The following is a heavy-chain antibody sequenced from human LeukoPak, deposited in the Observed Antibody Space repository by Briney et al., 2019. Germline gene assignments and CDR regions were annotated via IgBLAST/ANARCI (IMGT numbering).Heavy chain of an antibody. J-gene: IGHJ4*01. V-gene: IGHV3-7*01. CDR3: ARHVGISF. CDR2: IREDGTEK. CDR1: GFTFSGAW. D-gene: IGHD7-27*01. Sequence: GGSLRLSCTASGFTFSGAWMTGVRQAPGKGLEWVANIREDGTEKNYVDSVKGRFTISRDNAKNSLFLQMSNLRDDDTAIYYCARHVGISFWVQGTLVTVSS.